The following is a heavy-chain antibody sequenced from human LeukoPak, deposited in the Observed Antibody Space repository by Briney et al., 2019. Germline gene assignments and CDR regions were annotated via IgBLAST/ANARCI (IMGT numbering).Heavy chain of an antibody. J-gene: IGHJ4*02. V-gene: IGHV4-59*01. CDR3: ARGRPRFGVAYFDY. Sequence: SETLSLTCTVSGGSISSYYWSWIRQPPGKGLEWIGYIYYSGSTNYNPSLKSRVTISVDTSKNQFSLKLSSVTAADTAVYYCARGRPRFGVAYFDYWGQGTLVTVSS. CDR1: GGSISSYY. D-gene: IGHD3-10*01. CDR2: IYYSGST.